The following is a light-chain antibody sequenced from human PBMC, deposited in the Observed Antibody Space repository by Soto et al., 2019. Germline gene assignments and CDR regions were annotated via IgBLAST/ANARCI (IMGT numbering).Light chain of an antibody. CDR1: QSISTY. V-gene: IGKV1-39*01. CDR3: QQSYSTRWT. CDR2: AAS. Sequence: DIQMTHSPSSVSASVGDRLTITCRASQSISTYLNWYQQKPGKAPKLLIYAASSLQSGVPSRFSGSGSGTDFTLTISSLQPEDFATYYCQQSYSTRWTFGQGTKVDIK. J-gene: IGKJ1*01.